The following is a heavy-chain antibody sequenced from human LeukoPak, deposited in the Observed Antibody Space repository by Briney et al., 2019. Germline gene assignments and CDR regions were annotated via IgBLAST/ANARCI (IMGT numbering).Heavy chain of an antibody. CDR2: ITGSGTNT. J-gene: IGHJ4*02. CDR3: VIWGDYDVLTGYYVPDY. V-gene: IGHV3-23*01. D-gene: IGHD3-9*01. Sequence: PGGSLRLSCVASGFTFSNYAMSWVRQAPGKGLEWVSAITGSGTNTYYADSLKGRFTISRDNSKNTVSLQMNSLRHEDTAIYYCVIWGDYDVLTGYYVPDYWGQGTLVTVSS. CDR1: GFTFSNYA.